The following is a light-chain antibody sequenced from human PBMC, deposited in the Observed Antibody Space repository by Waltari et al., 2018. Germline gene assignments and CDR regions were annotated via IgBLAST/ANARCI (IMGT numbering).Light chain of an antibody. Sequence: DIVMTQSPDSLAVSLGERATINCKSSQSVLYSSNNKNYLACYQQKPGQPTKLLIYWASTRESGVPDRFSGSGSATDFTLTISSLQAEDVAVYYCQQYYSIPPTFGQGTKVEIK. V-gene: IGKV4-1*01. CDR2: WAS. CDR3: QQYYSIPPT. J-gene: IGKJ1*01. CDR1: QSVLYSSNNKNY.